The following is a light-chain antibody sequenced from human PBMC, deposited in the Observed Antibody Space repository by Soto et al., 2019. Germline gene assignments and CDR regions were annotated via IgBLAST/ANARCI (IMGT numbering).Light chain of an antibody. J-gene: IGKJ1*01. CDR2: AAS. Sequence: DVQMTQSPSTLSASGGDRVTITCRASQSIITWLAWYQQKPGRAPKLLIYAASSLLSGVPSRFSGSGSGTDFTLTVSSLQPDDFGTYYCQQYNSYVWTFGQGTKVDIK. V-gene: IGKV1-5*01. CDR1: QSIITW. CDR3: QQYNSYVWT.